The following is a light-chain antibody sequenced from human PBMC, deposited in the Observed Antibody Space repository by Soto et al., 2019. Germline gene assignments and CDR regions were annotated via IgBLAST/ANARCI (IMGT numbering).Light chain of an antibody. CDR2: GIS. J-gene: IGKJ2*01. V-gene: IGKV3-20*01. CDR1: QTVTNSF. Sequence: ENVLTQSPGTLSLSPGERATLSCRASQTVTNSFFAWYQQKPGQPPRLLIHGISSSATGIPDRFSGSGSGTDFTLTISSLEPEDFVVYYCQQYSTLPHTFGRGTKLEV. CDR3: QQYSTLPHT.